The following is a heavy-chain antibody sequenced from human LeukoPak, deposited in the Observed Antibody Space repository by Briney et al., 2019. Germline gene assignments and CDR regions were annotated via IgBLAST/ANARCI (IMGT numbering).Heavy chain of an antibody. Sequence: SETLSLTCTVSGGSISTYYWTWIRQPAGKGLEWIGRIYFNGNTNYNPSLKSRITMSVDTSKNQFSLKLNSVTAADTAIYYCARFGGSYSEWGQGTLVTVS. J-gene: IGHJ4*02. CDR2: IYFNGNT. CDR1: GGSISTYY. D-gene: IGHD1-26*01. V-gene: IGHV4-4*07. CDR3: ARFGGSYSE.